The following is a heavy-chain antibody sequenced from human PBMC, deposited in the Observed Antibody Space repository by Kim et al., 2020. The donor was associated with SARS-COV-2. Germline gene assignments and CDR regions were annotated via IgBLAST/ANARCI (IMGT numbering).Heavy chain of an antibody. J-gene: IGHJ2*01. Sequence: SETLSLTCAVSGGSISSGGYSWSWIRQPPGKGLEWIGYIYHSGSTYYNPSLKSRVTISVDRSKNQFSLKLSSVTAADTAVYYCASPGIAARPAWYFDLWGRGTLVTVSS. CDR3: ASPGIAARPAWYFDL. V-gene: IGHV4-30-2*01. CDR1: GGSISSGGYS. D-gene: IGHD6-6*01. CDR2: IYHSGST.